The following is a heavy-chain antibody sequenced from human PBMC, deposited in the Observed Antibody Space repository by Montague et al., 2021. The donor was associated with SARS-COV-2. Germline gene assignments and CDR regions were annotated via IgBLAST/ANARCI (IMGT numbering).Heavy chain of an antibody. CDR1: ISSSRYY. V-gene: IGHV4-39*07. CDR2: MYYSGNT. CDR3: VREKAGGLRNVFDI. Sequence: SETLSLTCTVSISSSRYYWDWIRQPPGKGLEWIGSMYYSGNTYYNPSLQSRLTMSIDTSTNQFSLRLTSVTAADTAVFFCVREKAGGLRNVFDIWGQGTTVTVSS. J-gene: IGHJ3*02. D-gene: IGHD3/OR15-3a*01.